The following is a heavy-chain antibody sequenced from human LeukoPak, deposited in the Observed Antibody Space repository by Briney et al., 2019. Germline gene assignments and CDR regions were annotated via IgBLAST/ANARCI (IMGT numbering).Heavy chain of an antibody. D-gene: IGHD4-17*01. J-gene: IGHJ4*02. CDR1: GGSISGYY. CDR2: IYYSGST. CDR3: ARYGDYSVKD. Sequence: SETLSLTCTVSGGSISGYYWTWIRQPPGKGLEWIGYIYYSGSTNYNPSLKSRVTISVDTSKNQFSLKLSSVTAADTAVYYCARYGDYSVKDWGQGTLVTASS. V-gene: IGHV4-59*08.